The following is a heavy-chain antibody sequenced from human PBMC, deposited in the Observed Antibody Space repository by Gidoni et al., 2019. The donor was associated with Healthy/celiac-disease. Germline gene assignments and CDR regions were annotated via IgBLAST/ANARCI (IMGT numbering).Heavy chain of an antibody. J-gene: IGHJ4*02. CDR3: ARNKVLAAAAASSSPFNY. V-gene: IGHV1-69*06. Sequence: QVQLVQSGAEVKKPGSSVKVSCKASGGTFSSYAISWVRQAPGQGLEWMGGIIPIFGTANYAQKFQGRVTITADKSTSTAYMELSSLRSEDTAVYYCARNKVLAAAAASSSPFNYWGQGTLVTVSS. CDR2: IIPIFGTA. D-gene: IGHD6-13*01. CDR1: GGTFSSYA.